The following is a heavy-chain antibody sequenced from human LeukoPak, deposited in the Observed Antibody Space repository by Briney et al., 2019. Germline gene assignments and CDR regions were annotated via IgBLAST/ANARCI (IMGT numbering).Heavy chain of an antibody. D-gene: IGHD2-15*01. J-gene: IGHJ6*02. V-gene: IGHV1-69*04. CDR1: GGTFSSYT. CDR2: IIPILGIA. Sequence: SVKVSCKASGGTFSSYTISWVRQAPGQGLEWMGRIIPILGIANYAQKFQGRVTITADKSTSTADMELSSLRSEDTAVYYCARDRRCSGGSCYSEHYYYGMDVWGQGTTVTVSS. CDR3: ARDRRCSGGSCYSEHYYYGMDV.